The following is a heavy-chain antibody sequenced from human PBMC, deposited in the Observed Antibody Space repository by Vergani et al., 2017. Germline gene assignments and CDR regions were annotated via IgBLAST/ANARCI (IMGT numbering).Heavy chain of an antibody. CDR3: AKPARIFSQTAGAAYYYYYMDV. J-gene: IGHJ6*03. V-gene: IGHV1-45*02. Sequence: QMQLVQSGAEVKKTGSSVKVSCKASGYTFTYRYLHWVRQAPGQTLEWMGWITPFNGNTNYAQKFQGRVTMTRDTSISTAYMELSRLRSDDTAVYYCAKPARIFSQTAGAAYYYYYMDVWGKGTTVTVSS. D-gene: IGHD3-3*02. CDR1: GYTFTYRY. CDR2: ITPFNGNT.